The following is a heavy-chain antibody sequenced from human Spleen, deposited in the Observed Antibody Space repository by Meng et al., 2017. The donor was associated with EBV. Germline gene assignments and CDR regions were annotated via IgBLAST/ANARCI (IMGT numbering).Heavy chain of an antibody. J-gene: IGHJ4*02. Sequence: VKLQQWGAGLLKASETLYLTCAVYGGSFSGYYWTWIRQPPGKGLEWIGDINYSGGTNYNPSLKSRVSISVDMSKNQFSLNLRSATAADTAVYYCARGEYSGYNYPDWGQGTLVTVSS. CDR2: INYSGGT. D-gene: IGHD5-12*01. CDR1: GGSFSGYY. CDR3: ARGEYSGYNYPD. V-gene: IGHV4-34*01.